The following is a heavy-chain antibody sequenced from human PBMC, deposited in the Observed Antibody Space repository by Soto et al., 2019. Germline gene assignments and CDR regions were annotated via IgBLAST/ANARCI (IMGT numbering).Heavy chain of an antibody. J-gene: IGHJ5*02. D-gene: IGHD1-7*01. CDR1: GFTFHNYA. CDR2: IWYDGSNK. V-gene: IGHV3-33*08. Sequence: PGGSLSLSCAASGFTFHNYAMSWVRQAPGKGLEWVAVIWYDGSNKYYADSVKGRFTISRDNSKNTLYLQMNSLRAEDTAVYYCARDGASLTGTTSWFDPWGQGTLVTVSS. CDR3: ARDGASLTGTTSWFDP.